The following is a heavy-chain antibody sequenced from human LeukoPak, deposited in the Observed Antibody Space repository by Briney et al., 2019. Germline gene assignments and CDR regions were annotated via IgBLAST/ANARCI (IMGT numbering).Heavy chain of an antibody. CDR3: AKSRIPLLRYFDWLSDY. CDR2: ISYDGSNK. V-gene: IGHV3-30*01. J-gene: IGHJ4*02. CDR1: GFTFSSYA. Sequence: GGSLRLSCAASGFTFSSYAMHWVRQAPGKGLEWVAVISYDGSNKYYADSVKGRFTISRDNSKNTLYLHMNSLRAEDTAVYYCAKSRIPLLRYFDWLSDYWGQGTLVTVSS. D-gene: IGHD3-9*01.